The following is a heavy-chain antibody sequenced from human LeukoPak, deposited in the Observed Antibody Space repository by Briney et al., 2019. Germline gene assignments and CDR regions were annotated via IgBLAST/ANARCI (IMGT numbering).Heavy chain of an antibody. Sequence: EASVKVSCEASGGTFSSYAISWVRQAPGQGLEWMGGIIPIFGTTNYAQKFQGRVTITADESTSTAYMELSSLRSEDTAVYYCARARRGLLWFGDLYTWGQGTLVTVSS. D-gene: IGHD3-10*01. V-gene: IGHV1-69*13. CDR1: GGTFSSYA. J-gene: IGHJ4*02. CDR3: ARARRGLLWFGDLYT. CDR2: IIPIFGTT.